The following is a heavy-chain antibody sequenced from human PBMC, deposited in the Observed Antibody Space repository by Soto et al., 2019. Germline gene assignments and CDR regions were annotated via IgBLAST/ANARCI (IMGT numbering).Heavy chain of an antibody. D-gene: IGHD3-22*01. J-gene: IGHJ4*02. CDR1: GFTFSSYA. V-gene: IGHV3-23*01. Sequence: EVLLLESGGGLGQPGGSLRLSCSAAGFTFSSYAMNWVRQAPGKGLEWVSAISGSGRSTYYADSVKGRFTISRDNSRNTLFLHMSSVRAEDTAMYYCAKDPHRGENYYSFDIDYWGQGTLVTVSS. CDR3: AKDPHRGENYYSFDIDY. CDR2: ISGSGRST.